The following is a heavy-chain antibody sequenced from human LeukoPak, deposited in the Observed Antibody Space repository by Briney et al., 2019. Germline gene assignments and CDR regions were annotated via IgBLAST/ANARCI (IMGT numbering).Heavy chain of an antibody. Sequence: GASVKVSCKASGYTFTSYGISWVRQAPGQGLEWMGWISAYNGNTNYAQKLQGRVTMTTDTSTSTAYMELRSLRSDDTAVYYCARDQDHYDSSGYYSRPFDYWGQGTLVTVSS. CDR3: ARDQDHYDSSGYYSRPFDY. CDR2: ISAYNGNT. V-gene: IGHV1-18*01. D-gene: IGHD3-22*01. J-gene: IGHJ4*02. CDR1: GYTFTSYG.